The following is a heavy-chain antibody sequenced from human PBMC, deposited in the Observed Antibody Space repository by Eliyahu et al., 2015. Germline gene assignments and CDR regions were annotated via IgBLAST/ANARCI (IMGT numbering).Heavy chain of an antibody. Sequence: EVQLLESGGDLVQPGESLRLSCAASGFXFSSYAMNWVRQAPGKGLEWVSVISGGGVSTYYADSVKGRFTISRDNSKSTVYLQMSSLIAEDTALYYCAKNTDSSGYYDLVAFDIWGHGTMVTVSS. CDR3: AKNTDSSGYYDLVAFDI. D-gene: IGHD3-22*01. CDR2: ISGGGVST. CDR1: GFXFSSYA. J-gene: IGHJ3*02. V-gene: IGHV3-23*01.